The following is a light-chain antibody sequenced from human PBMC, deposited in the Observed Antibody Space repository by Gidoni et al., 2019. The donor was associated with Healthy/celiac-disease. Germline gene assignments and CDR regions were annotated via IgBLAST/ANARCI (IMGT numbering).Light chain of an antibody. J-gene: IGKJ4*01. V-gene: IGKV3-11*01. CDR2: DAS. CDR1: QSVSSY. CDR3: QQRSNWPPVLT. Sequence: EIVLTQSPATLSLSPGERATLSCRASQSVSSYLAWYQQKPGQAPRLLIYDASNRATGIPARFSGSGSGTDFTLTISSLEPEDFAVYYCQQRSNWPPVLTFXGXTNVEIK.